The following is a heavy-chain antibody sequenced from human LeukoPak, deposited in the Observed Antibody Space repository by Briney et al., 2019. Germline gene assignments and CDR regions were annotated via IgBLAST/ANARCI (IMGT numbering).Heavy chain of an antibody. Sequence: ASVKVSCKASGYTFTGYYMHWVRQAPGQGLEWMGWINPNSGGTNYAQKFQGRVTMTRDTSIGTAYMELSRLRSDDTAVYYCARRAVDYYDSSGYRVQDAFDIWGQGTMVTVSS. CDR2: INPNSGGT. V-gene: IGHV1-2*02. J-gene: IGHJ3*02. CDR3: ARRAVDYYDSSGYRVQDAFDI. D-gene: IGHD3-22*01. CDR1: GYTFTGYY.